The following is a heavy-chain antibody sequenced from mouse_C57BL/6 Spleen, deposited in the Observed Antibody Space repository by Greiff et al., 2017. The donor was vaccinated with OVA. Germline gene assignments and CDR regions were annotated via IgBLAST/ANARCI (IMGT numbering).Heavy chain of an antibody. V-gene: IGHV5-16*01. CDR2: INYDGSST. D-gene: IGHD2-3*01. Sequence: EVKLVESEGGLVQPGSSMKLSCTASGFTFSDYYMAWVRQVPEKGLEWVANINYDGSSTYYLDSLKSRFIISRDNAKNILYLQMSSLKSEDTATYYCARSDGYYVGDYWGQGTTLTVSS. J-gene: IGHJ2*01. CDR3: ARSDGYYVGDY. CDR1: GFTFSDYY.